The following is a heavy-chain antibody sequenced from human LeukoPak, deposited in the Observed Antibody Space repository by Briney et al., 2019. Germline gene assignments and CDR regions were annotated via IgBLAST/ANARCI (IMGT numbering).Heavy chain of an antibody. CDR1: GGSISSSSYY. D-gene: IGHD3-22*01. Sequence: SETLSLTCTVSGGSISSSSYYWGWIRQPPGKGLEWIGNIYYSGRTYYNPSLKSRVTISVDTSKNQFSLKLSSVTATDTAVYYCARGVSTIVVVIHDWYFDLWGRGTLVTVSS. CDR3: ARGVSTIVVVIHDWYFDL. J-gene: IGHJ2*01. CDR2: IYYSGRT. V-gene: IGHV4-39*01.